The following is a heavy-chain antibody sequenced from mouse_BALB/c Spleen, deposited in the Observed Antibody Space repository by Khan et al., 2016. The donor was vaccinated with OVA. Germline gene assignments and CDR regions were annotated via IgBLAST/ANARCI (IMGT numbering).Heavy chain of an antibody. V-gene: IGHV1-18*01. Sequence: EVQLQQSGPELVKPGASVKLPCKASGYTFTDYNMDWMKQSHGKSLEWIGDINPQNGGTTYNQKFKDKATLTVDKAASTAYMELRSLTSEDTAVYYCARTGYGGMDYWGQGTTLTVSS. CDR2: INPQNGGT. J-gene: IGHJ2*01. CDR1: GYTFTDYN. CDR3: ARTGYGGMDY. D-gene: IGHD1-1*01.